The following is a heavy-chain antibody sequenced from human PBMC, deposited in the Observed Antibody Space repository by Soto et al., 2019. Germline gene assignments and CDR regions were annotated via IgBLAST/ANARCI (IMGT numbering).Heavy chain of an antibody. J-gene: IGHJ4*02. CDR2: IIPIFGTA. Sequence: QVQLVQSGAEVKKPGSSVKVSCKASGGTFSSYAISWVRQAPGQGLEWMGGIIPIFGTANYAQKFQGRVTITADESTSTAYMELSCLRSEDTAVYYCARGGFARITMIVVVTAFDYWGQGTLVTVSS. D-gene: IGHD3-22*01. V-gene: IGHV1-69*01. CDR3: ARGGFARITMIVVVTAFDY. CDR1: GGTFSSYA.